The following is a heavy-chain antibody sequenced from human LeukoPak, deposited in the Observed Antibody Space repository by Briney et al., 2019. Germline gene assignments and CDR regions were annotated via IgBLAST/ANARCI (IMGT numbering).Heavy chain of an antibody. CDR2: ISYDGSNK. V-gene: IGHV3-30*04. Sequence: GGSLRLSCAASGFTFSSYAMHWVRQAPGKGLEWVAVISYDGSNKYYADSVKGRFTISRDNSKNTPYLQMNSLRAEDTAVYYCARGGPYGSGSYIIYWGQGTLVTVSS. CDR3: ARGGPYGSGSYIIY. J-gene: IGHJ4*02. D-gene: IGHD3-10*01. CDR1: GFTFSSYA.